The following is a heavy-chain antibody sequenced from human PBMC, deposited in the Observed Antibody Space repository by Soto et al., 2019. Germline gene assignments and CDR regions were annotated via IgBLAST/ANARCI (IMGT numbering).Heavy chain of an antibody. D-gene: IGHD3-22*01. CDR2: IIPIFGTA. V-gene: IGHV1-69*06. J-gene: IGHJ4*02. CDR3: AGGGLYDSSGYYYNRIFDY. Sequence: QVQLVQSGAEVKKPGSSVKVSCTASGVTFSSYAISWVRQAPGQGLEWMGGIIPIFGTANYAQRFQGRVTITADKSTSTAYMELSSLISEDTAVYYCAGGGLYDSSGYYYNRIFDYWGQGTLVTVSS. CDR1: GVTFSSYA.